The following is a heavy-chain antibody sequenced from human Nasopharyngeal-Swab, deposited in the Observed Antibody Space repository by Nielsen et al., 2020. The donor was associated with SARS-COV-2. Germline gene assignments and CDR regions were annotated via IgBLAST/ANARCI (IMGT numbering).Heavy chain of an antibody. CDR1: GFTVSSNY. CDR3: ARDNYYDSSGYWDYYYYGMDV. V-gene: IGHV3-53*01. Sequence: GGSLRLSCAASGFTVSSNYMSWVRQAPGKGLEWVSVIYSGGSTYYADSVKGRFTTSRDNSKNTLYLQMNSLRAEDTAVYYCARDNYYDSSGYWDYYYYGMDVWGQGTTVTVSS. J-gene: IGHJ6*02. D-gene: IGHD3-22*01. CDR2: IYSGGST.